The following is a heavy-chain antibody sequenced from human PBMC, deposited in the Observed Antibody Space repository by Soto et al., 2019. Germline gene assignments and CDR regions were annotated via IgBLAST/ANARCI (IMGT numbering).Heavy chain of an antibody. Sequence: GASVKVSCKASGYTFTSYDVNWVRLAPGQGLEWMGWMNPNSGSTDYAQKFQGRVTMTRNISISTAYMELSSLRSEDTAVYYCASRVGATSFDFDYWGQGTPVTVSS. V-gene: IGHV1-8*01. CDR1: GYTFTSYD. J-gene: IGHJ4*02. D-gene: IGHD1-26*01. CDR3: ASRVGATSFDFDY. CDR2: MNPNSGST.